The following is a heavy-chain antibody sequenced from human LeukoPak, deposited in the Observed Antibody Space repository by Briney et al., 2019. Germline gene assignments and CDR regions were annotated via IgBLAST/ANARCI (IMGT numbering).Heavy chain of an antibody. J-gene: IGHJ4*02. V-gene: IGHV3-30*04. D-gene: IGHD3-22*01. CDR2: ISYDGSNK. CDR3: AKREDYYDSSGYTFDY. CDR1: GFTFSSYA. Sequence: GSLRLSCAASGFTFSSYAMHWVRQAPGKGLEWVAVISYDGSNKYYADSVKGRFTISRDNSKNTLYLQMNSLRAEDTAVYYCAKREDYYDSSGYTFDYWGQGTLVTVSS.